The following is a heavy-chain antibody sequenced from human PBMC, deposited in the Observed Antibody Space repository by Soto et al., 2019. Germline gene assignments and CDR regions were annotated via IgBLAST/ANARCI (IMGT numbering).Heavy chain of an antibody. CDR3: PKGGIAMVYILYY. J-gene: IGHJ4*02. D-gene: IGHD5-18*01. V-gene: IGHV3-23*01. Sequence: EVQLLESGGGLVQPGGSLRLSCAASGFTFSSYAMSWVRQAPGKGLEWVSAISGSGGSTYYADSVKGRFTISRDNSKNTLYLQMNSLRAEDMAVYYCPKGGIAMVYILYYWGQGTLVNVSS. CDR1: GFTFSSYA. CDR2: ISGSGGST.